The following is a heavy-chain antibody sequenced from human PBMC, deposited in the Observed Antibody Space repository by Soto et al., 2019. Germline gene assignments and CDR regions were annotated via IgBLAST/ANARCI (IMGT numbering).Heavy chain of an antibody. CDR1: GYTFTSYA. V-gene: IGHV1-3*01. D-gene: IGHD2-2*02. CDR3: ARTGGCISTSCYNYYYYGMDV. CDR2: INAGNGNT. Sequence: GASVKVSCKASGYTFTSYAMHWVRQAPGQRLEWMGWINAGNGNTKYSQKFQGRVTITRDTSASTAYMELSSLRSEDTAVYYCARTGGCISTSCYNYYYYGMDVWGQGTTVTVSS. J-gene: IGHJ6*02.